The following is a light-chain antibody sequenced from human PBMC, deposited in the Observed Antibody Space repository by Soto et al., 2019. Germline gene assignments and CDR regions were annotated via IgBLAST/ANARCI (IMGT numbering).Light chain of an antibody. Sequence: IVMTQSPATLSVSPRERATLSCRASQSVSSNLAWYQQKPGQAPRLLIYGASTRATGIPARFSGSGSGTEFTLTISSLQSEDFAVYYCQQYNNWPWTFGQGTKV. CDR3: QQYNNWPWT. CDR2: GAS. J-gene: IGKJ1*01. V-gene: IGKV3-15*01. CDR1: QSVSSN.